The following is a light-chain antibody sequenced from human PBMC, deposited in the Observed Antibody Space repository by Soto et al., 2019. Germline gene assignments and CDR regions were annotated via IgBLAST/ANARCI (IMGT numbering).Light chain of an antibody. V-gene: IGKV1D-12*01. Sequence: DFQVTQSPSSVSASVGDRVSISCRASQGIGTWLVWYQQRPGKAPKLLIYAASSLQSGVPSRFSGSGSGTDFTLTISSLQPEDFATYYCQQANSFPITFGQGARLEIK. CDR3: QQANSFPIT. J-gene: IGKJ5*01. CDR1: QGIGTW. CDR2: AAS.